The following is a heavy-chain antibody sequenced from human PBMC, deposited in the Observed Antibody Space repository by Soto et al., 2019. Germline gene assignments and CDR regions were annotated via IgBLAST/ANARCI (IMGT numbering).Heavy chain of an antibody. CDR3: ARGVSAGVDY. Sequence: QVQLVQSGAEVREPGASVKVSCKVSGYSFTSFDITWVRQPAGQGLEWMGWMEPSTGRTGYAQKFQGRVTMTRDTSINTAYMELTTLTSDDTAFYYCARGVSAGVDYWGQGTLVIVSS. D-gene: IGHD1-26*01. CDR2: MEPSTGRT. J-gene: IGHJ4*02. V-gene: IGHV1-8*02. CDR1: GYSFTSFD.